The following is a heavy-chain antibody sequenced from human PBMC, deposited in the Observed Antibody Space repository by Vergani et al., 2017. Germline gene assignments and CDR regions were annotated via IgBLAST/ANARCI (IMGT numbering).Heavy chain of an antibody. CDR2: INHSGST. CDR3: ARDLVERNYYYGMDV. Sequence: QVQLQQWGAGLLKPSETLSLTCAVYGGSFSGYYWSWIRQPPGKGLEWIGEINHSGSTNYNPSLKSRVTISVDTSKNQFSLKLSSVTAADTAVYYCARDLVERNYYYGMDVWGQGTTVTVSS. CDR1: GGSFSGYY. J-gene: IGHJ6*02. V-gene: IGHV4-34*01. D-gene: IGHD1-26*01.